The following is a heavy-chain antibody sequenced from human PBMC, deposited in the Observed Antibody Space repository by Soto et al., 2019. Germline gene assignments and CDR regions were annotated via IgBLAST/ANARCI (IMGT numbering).Heavy chain of an antibody. D-gene: IGHD4-17*01. CDR1: GGSISSSRYY. V-gene: IGHV4-39*01. Sequence: PSETLSLTCTVSGGSISSSRYYWGWIRQPPGKGLEWIGSIYYSGSTYYNPSLKSRVTISVDTSKNQFFLKLSSVTASDSAVYYCARHSTVTDPFDYWGQGTLVTSPQ. CDR3: ARHSTVTDPFDY. CDR2: IYYSGST. J-gene: IGHJ4*02.